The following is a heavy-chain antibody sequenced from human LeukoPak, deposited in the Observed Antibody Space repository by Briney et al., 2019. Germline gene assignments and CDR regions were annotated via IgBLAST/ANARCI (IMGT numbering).Heavy chain of an antibody. D-gene: IGHD1-26*01. J-gene: IGHJ5*02. CDR3: ARWEVSDNWFDP. CDR2: IYYSGST. V-gene: IGHV4-30-4*01. CDR1: GGSISSGDYY. Sequence: PSETLSLTCTVSGGSISSGDYYWSWIRQPPGKGLEWIGYIYYSGSTYYNPSLKSRVTISVDTSKNQFSLKLSSVTAADTAVYYCARWEVSDNWFDPWGQGTLVTVSS.